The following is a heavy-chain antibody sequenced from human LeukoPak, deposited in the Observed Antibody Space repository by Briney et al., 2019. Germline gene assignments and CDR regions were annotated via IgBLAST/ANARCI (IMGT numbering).Heavy chain of an antibody. V-gene: IGHV1-8*01. J-gene: IGHJ4*02. CDR3: ARRVVNDDFDY. Sequence: ASVKVSCKASGYTFTSYDINWVRQATGQGLEWMGWMNPNSGNTSYVQKFQGRVTMTTDTSTSTAYMELRSLRSDDTAVYYCARRVVNDDFDYWGQGTLVTVSS. CDR2: MNPNSGNT. CDR1: GYTFTSYD. D-gene: IGHD2-2*01.